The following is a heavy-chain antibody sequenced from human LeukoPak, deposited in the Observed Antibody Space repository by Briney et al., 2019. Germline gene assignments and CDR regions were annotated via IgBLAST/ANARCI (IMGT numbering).Heavy chain of an antibody. D-gene: IGHD2-2*01. V-gene: IGHV4-61*08. CDR1: DGSISSGDYY. CDR3: ARYGEYCSSTSCYGSAWFDP. CDR2: IYYSGST. Sequence: SETLSLTCTVSDGSISSGDYYWSWIRQPPGKGLEWIGYIYYSGSTNYNPSLKSRVTISVDTSKNQFSLKLSSVTAADTAVYYCARYGEYCSSTSCYGSAWFDPWGQGTLVTVSS. J-gene: IGHJ5*02.